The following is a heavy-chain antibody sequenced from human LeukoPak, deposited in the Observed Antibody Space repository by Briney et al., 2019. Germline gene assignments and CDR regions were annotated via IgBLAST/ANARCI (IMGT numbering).Heavy chain of an antibody. V-gene: IGHV3-23*01. Sequence: GSLRLSCAASGFTFSSYAMSWVRQAPGKGPEWVSAISGSGGSTYYADSVKGRFTISRDNSKNTLYLQMNSLRAEDTAVYYCAKDEYCGGDCYSDAFDIWGQGTMVTVSS. CDR3: AKDEYCGGDCYSDAFDI. D-gene: IGHD2-21*02. CDR1: GFTFSSYA. J-gene: IGHJ3*02. CDR2: ISGSGGST.